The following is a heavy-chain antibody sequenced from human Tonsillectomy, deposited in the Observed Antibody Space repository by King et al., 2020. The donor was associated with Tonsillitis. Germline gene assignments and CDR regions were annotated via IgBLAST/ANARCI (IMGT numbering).Heavy chain of an antibody. CDR3: AKGTSCCYTPAIDY. J-gene: IGHJ4*02. V-gene: IGHV3-30*18. CDR2: ISYDGSNK. Sequence: VQLVESGGGVVQPGRSLRLSCAASGFTFSSYGMHWVRQAPGKGLEWVAVISYDGSNKYYADSVKGRFTISRDNSKNTLYLQMNSLRAEDTAVYYCAKGTSCCYTPAIDYWGQGTLVTVSS. D-gene: IGHD2-2*02. CDR1: GFTFSSYG.